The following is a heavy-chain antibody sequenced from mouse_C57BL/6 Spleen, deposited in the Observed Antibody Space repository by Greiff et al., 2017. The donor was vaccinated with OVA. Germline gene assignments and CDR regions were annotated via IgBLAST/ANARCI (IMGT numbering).Heavy chain of an antibody. J-gene: IGHJ4*01. CDR1: GFTFSDYG. CDR3: ARGYDGSPMDY. Sequence: EVKLMESGGGLVKPGGSLKLSCAASGFTFSDYGMHWVRQAPEKGLEWVAYISSGSSTIYYADTVKGRFTISRDNAKNTLFLQMTSLRSEDTAMYYCARGYDGSPMDYWGQGTSVTVSS. V-gene: IGHV5-17*01. CDR2: ISSGSSTI. D-gene: IGHD2-3*01.